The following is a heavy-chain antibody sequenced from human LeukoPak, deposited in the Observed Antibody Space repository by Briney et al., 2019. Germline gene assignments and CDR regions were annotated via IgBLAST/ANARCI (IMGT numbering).Heavy chain of an antibody. D-gene: IGHD3-10*01. CDR3: AGRGYYGSGSYVVDY. V-gene: IGHV4-59*08. J-gene: IGHJ4*02. Sequence: NPSETLSLTCTVSGGSISSYYWSWIRQPPGKGLEWIGYIYYSGSTNYNPSLKSRVTISVDTSKNQFSLKLSSVTAADTAVYYCAGRGYYGSGSYVVDYWGQGTLVTVSS. CDR2: IYYSGST. CDR1: GGSISSYY.